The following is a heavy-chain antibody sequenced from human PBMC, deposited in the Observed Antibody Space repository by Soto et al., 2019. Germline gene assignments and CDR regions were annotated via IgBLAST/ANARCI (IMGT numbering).Heavy chain of an antibody. CDR1: GASISSGGYF. D-gene: IGHD3-3*01. V-gene: IGHV4-31*03. CDR3: ARADYDFWSGTQ. J-gene: IGHJ4*02. CDR2: IYYSGST. Sequence: QVQLQESGPGLVKPSQTLSLTCTVSGASISSGGYFWTWIRQRPGKGLEWIGFIYYSGSTYYNPSLKSRVTISVDKSKNQCFLKVTSVTAADTAVYFCARADYDFWSGTQWGQGTLVTVSS.